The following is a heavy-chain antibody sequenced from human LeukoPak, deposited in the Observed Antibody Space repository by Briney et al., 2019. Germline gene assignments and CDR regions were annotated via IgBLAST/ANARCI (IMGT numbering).Heavy chain of an antibody. J-gene: IGHJ5*02. CDR2: ISSSSSTI. CDR3: AKLKDYGDYLT. D-gene: IGHD4-17*01. Sequence: GGSLRLSCAASGFTFSSYSMNWVRQAPGKGLEWVSYISSSSSTIYYADSVKGRFTISRDNAKNSLYLQMNSLRAEDTAVYYCAKLKDYGDYLTWGQGTLVTVSS. CDR1: GFTFSSYS. V-gene: IGHV3-48*01.